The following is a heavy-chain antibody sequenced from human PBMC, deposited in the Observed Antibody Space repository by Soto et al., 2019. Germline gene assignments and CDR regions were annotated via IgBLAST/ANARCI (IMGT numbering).Heavy chain of an antibody. V-gene: IGHV4-31*03. D-gene: IGHD1-26*01. CDR2: IYYSGTT. CDR1: GGSITTGGHF. CDR3: ARVVSGSYFDY. Sequence: QVQLQESGPGLVKASQTLSLTCTVSGGSITTGGHFWSWIRQHPGTGLEWIGYIYYSGTTHFNPSLKSRVSISVDPSKNQFSLKLSSVTAADTAMYYCARVVSGSYFDYWGQGTLVTVSS. J-gene: IGHJ4*02.